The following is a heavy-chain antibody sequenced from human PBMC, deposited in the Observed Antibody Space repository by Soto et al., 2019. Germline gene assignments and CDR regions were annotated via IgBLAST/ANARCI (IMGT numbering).Heavy chain of an antibody. J-gene: IGHJ5*02. CDR1: GYTFTSYG. D-gene: IGHD2-15*01. V-gene: IGHV1-18*01. Sequence: GASVKVSCKASGYTFTSYGISWVRQAPGQGLEWMGWISAYNGNTNYAQKLQGRVTMTTDTSTSTAYMELRSLRSDDTAVYYCARDSLGYCSGGSCSGYNWFDPWGQGTLVTVSS. CDR2: ISAYNGNT. CDR3: ARDSLGYCSGGSCSGYNWFDP.